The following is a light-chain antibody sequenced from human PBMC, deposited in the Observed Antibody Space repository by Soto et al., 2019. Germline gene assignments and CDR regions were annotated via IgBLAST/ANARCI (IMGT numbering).Light chain of an antibody. CDR1: SSDVGSYNF. V-gene: IGLV2-11*01. Sequence: QSALTQPRSVSGSPGQSVTISCTGTSSDVGSYNFVSWYQQHPDKAPKLMIYDVTKRPSGVPDRFSGSKSGNTASLTISGLQAEDEADYYCNSYASGNARVFGTGTKLTVL. CDR2: DVT. J-gene: IGLJ1*01. CDR3: NSYASGNARV.